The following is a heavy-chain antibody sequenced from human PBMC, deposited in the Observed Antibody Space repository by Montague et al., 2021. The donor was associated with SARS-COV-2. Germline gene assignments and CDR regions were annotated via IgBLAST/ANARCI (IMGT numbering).Heavy chain of an antibody. J-gene: IGHJ3*02. CDR2: IYYRGLT. CDR1: GGSFLCSSYY. D-gene: IGHD3-9*01. Sequence: SETLSLTCTVSGGSFLCSSYYCGWIRQPPGIFLECIVSIYYRGLTYYTPSLTRRVTISVDTSKNQFSLKLSSVTAADTSVYYCATYYDILNGYYIDDFDIWGQGTMVTVYS. V-gene: IGHV4-39*01. CDR3: ATYYDILNGYYIDDFDI.